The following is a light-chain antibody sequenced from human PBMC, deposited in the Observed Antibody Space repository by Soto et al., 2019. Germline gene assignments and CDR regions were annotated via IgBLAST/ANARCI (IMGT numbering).Light chain of an antibody. CDR3: TSYVGSDIWV. CDR2: EVS. J-gene: IGLJ3*02. Sequence: QSALTQPPSASGSPGQSVTISCTGTSGDVGAYKYVSWNQQYPGKAPKLMIYEVSKRPSGVPDRFSGSKSGNTASLTVSGPQDEDEADHRCTSYVGSDIWVFGGGTKLTVL. CDR1: SGDVGAYKY. V-gene: IGLV2-8*01.